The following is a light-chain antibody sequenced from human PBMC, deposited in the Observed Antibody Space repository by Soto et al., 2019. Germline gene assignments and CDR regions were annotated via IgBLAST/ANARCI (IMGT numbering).Light chain of an antibody. V-gene: IGLV1-44*01. CDR3: AAWDDSLSGRVV. Sequence: QPVLTQPPSASGTPGQRVTISCSGGSSNIGSNTVTWYQQLPGTAPKLLIFSNDQRPSGVPDRFSGSKSGTSASLAINGLQSEDEADYFCAAWDDSLSGRVVFGGGTKVTVL. J-gene: IGLJ2*01. CDR1: SSNIGSNT. CDR2: SND.